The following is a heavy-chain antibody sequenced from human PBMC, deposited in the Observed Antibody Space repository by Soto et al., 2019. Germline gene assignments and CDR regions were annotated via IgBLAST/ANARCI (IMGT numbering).Heavy chain of an antibody. V-gene: IGHV5-51*01. J-gene: IGHJ6*02. CDR2: IYPGNSDI. CDR3: ARLGIWSYGMDV. Sequence: GESLKISCQGSGYSFTTYWIGWGRQMPGKGLEWMWIIYPGNSDIRYSPSFQGQVTISADKSIRTAYLKWSGLKAADTAMYYCARLGIWSYGMDVWGQGTTVTVSS. CDR1: GYSFTTYW. D-gene: IGHD2-8*02.